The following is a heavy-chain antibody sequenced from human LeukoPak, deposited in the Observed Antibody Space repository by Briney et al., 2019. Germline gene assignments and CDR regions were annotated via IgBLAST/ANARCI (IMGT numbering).Heavy chain of an antibody. CDR3: ARYSATYYHY. V-gene: IGHV4-59*01. Sequence: PSETLSLTCTISGGSITTYYWTWIRQPPGKGLEWIGYIHFSGTTSYNPSLKSRLTMSVDTSKYQFSLELSSVTAADTAVYYCARYSATYYHYWGPGILVTVSS. J-gene: IGHJ4*02. D-gene: IGHD1-26*01. CDR1: GGSITTYY. CDR2: IHFSGTT.